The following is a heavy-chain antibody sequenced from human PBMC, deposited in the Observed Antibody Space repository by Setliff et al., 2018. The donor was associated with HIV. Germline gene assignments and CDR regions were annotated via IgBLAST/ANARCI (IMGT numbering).Heavy chain of an antibody. Sequence: ASVKVSCKASGGTFSSYAISWVRQAPGQGLEWMGGIIPILGIANYAQKFQGRVTITADKSTSTACMELSSLRSEDTAVYYCARGTLQYQLPHYYYYYYMDVWGKGTTVTVSS. CDR2: IIPILGIA. V-gene: IGHV1-69*10. D-gene: IGHD2-2*01. CDR3: ARGTLQYQLPHYYYYYYMDV. J-gene: IGHJ6*03. CDR1: GGTFSSYA.